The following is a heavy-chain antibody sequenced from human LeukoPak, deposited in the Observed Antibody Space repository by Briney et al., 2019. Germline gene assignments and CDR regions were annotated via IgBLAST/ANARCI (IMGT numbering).Heavy chain of an antibody. D-gene: IGHD3-22*01. J-gene: IGHJ4*02. CDR1: GFTVSSNY. CDR2: IYSGGST. CDR3: ARAPYYYDSHDY. V-gene: IGHV3-66*01. Sequence: GGSLRLSCAASGFTVSSNYMSWVRQAPGKGLEWVSVIYSGGSTYYADSVKGRFTISRDNAKNILHLQMNSLRAEDTAVYYCARAPYYYDSHDYWGQGTLVTVSS.